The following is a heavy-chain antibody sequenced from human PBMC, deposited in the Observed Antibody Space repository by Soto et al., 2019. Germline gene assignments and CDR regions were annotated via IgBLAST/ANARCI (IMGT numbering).Heavy chain of an antibody. Sequence: QLQLQESGSGLVKPSQTLSLTCAVSGGSISSGGYSWSWIRQPAGKGLEWIGYIYHSGSTYYNPSLKSRVTISVDRSKNQFSLKLSSVTAADTAVYYCARARGLGAVAVDYWGQGTLVTVSS. CDR3: ARARGLGAVAVDY. CDR2: IYHSGST. V-gene: IGHV4-30-2*01. D-gene: IGHD6-19*01. CDR1: GGSISSGGYS. J-gene: IGHJ4*02.